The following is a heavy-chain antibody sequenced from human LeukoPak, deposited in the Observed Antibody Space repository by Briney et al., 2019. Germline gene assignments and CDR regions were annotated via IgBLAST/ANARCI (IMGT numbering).Heavy chain of an antibody. J-gene: IGHJ4*02. Sequence: GGSLRLSCAASGCTFSSYWMSWVRQAPGKGLEGVANIKQDGSEKYYVDSVKGRFTISRDNAKNSLYMQMNTLRTEDTAVYSSVTYQLLSGYFDTWGQGTLVTVSS. D-gene: IGHD2-2*01. CDR2: IKQDGSEK. V-gene: IGHV3-7*05. CDR1: GCTFSSYW. CDR3: VTYQLLSGYFDT.